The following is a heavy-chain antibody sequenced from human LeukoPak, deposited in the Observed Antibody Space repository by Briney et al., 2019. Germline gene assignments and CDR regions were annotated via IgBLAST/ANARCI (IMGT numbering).Heavy chain of an antibody. Sequence: SETLSLTCAVYGGSFSGYYWSWIRQPPGKGLEWIGEINHSGSTNYNPSLKSRVTISVDTSKNQFSLKLSSVTAADTAVYYCASKRRYCSSTSCYVAFDIWGQGTMVTVSS. CDR2: INHSGST. V-gene: IGHV4-34*01. D-gene: IGHD2-2*01. CDR3: ASKRRYCSSTSCYVAFDI. CDR1: GGSFSGYY. J-gene: IGHJ3*02.